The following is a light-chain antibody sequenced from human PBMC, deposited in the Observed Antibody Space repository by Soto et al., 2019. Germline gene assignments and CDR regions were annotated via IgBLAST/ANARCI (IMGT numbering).Light chain of an antibody. J-gene: IGKJ5*01. Sequence: DIQVTQSPSSLSASVGAXVTITCRASQSISRHLNWYQQKPGKAPNLLINIASSLQSGVPSRFSGSGSGTDFTLTISNVQPEDFATYYCQQTYSTPQPLGQGTRLEIK. CDR3: QQTYSTPQP. V-gene: IGKV1-39*01. CDR2: IAS. CDR1: QSISRH.